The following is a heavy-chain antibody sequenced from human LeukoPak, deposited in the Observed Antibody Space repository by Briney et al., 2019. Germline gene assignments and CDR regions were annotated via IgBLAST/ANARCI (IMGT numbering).Heavy chain of an antibody. Sequence: GGSLRLSCAASGFTVSSNYMSWVRQAPGKGLEWVSVIYSGGSTYYADSVKGRFTISRDNSKNTLYLQMNSLRAEDTAVYYCARAPIFGVVRYYCGMDVWGQGTTVTVSS. CDR2: IYSGGST. D-gene: IGHD3-3*01. CDR1: GFTVSSNY. J-gene: IGHJ6*02. CDR3: ARAPIFGVVRYYCGMDV. V-gene: IGHV3-53*01.